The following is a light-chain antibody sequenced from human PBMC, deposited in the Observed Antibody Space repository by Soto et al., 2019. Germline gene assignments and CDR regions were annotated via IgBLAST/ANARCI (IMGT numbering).Light chain of an antibody. CDR3: QQSYSTPLT. J-gene: IGKJ4*01. V-gene: IGKV3-15*01. Sequence: EIVMTQSPVTLSVSPGERATLSCRASQSVRSTYLAWYQQKPGQAPRLLIFGVSNRAAGIPARFSGSGSGTEFTLTISSLQSEDFAVYYCQQSYSTPLTFGGGTKVEIK. CDR2: GVS. CDR1: QSVRSTY.